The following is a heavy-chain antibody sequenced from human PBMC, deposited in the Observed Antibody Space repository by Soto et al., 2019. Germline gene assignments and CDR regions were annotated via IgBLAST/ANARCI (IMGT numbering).Heavy chain of an antibody. J-gene: IGHJ3*02. CDR1: GFTFSNYV. V-gene: IGHV3-23*01. Sequence: SGGSLRLSCTASGFTFSNYVMNWVRQAPGKGLEWVSTFGYSVDKTFYADSVKGRFTISRDNSRDTLFLQMTSLRADDTAVYYCARRARTATTNWGAFDIWGQGTMVTVSS. D-gene: IGHD1-7*01. CDR3: ARRARTATTNWGAFDI. CDR2: FGYSVDKT.